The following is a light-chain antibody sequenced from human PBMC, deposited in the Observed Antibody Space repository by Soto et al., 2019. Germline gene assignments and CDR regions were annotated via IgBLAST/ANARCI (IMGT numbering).Light chain of an antibody. V-gene: IGKV3-20*01. CDR3: QQYGSSPSWT. CDR1: QSVSSSY. J-gene: IGKJ1*01. CDR2: GAS. Sequence: EIVLTQSPGTLSLSPGERATLSCRASQSVSSSYLAWYQQKPAQAPRLLIYGASSRATVIPDRFSGSGSGTDFTLTISRLEPEDFAVYYCQQYGSSPSWTFGQGTKVEIK.